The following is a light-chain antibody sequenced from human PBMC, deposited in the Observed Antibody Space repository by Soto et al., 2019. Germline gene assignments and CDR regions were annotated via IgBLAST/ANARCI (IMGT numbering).Light chain of an antibody. Sequence: QSVLTQPRSVSGSPGQSVTISCTGTSSDVGGYNYVSWYQQHPGKAPKLMIYDVSKRPSGVPDRFSGSKSGNTASLTISGLQAEDEGDYYCCSYAGSSYVFGTGTKVTVI. CDR3: CSYAGSSYV. V-gene: IGLV2-11*01. CDR1: SSDVGGYNY. J-gene: IGLJ1*01. CDR2: DVS.